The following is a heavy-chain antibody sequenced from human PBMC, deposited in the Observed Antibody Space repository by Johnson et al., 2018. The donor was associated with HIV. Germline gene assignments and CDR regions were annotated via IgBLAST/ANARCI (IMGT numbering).Heavy chain of an antibody. J-gene: IGHJ3*02. CDR2: ISSNGGST. Sequence: MLLVESGGGLVEPGGSLRLSCAASGFTFRTYWMHWVRQAPGKGLEYVSAISSNGGSTYYANSVKGRFTISRDNSKNTLYLQMGSLRAEDMAVYYCARRDNDAFDIWGQGTKVTVSS. CDR3: ARRDNDAFDI. V-gene: IGHV3-64*01. CDR1: GFTFRTYW.